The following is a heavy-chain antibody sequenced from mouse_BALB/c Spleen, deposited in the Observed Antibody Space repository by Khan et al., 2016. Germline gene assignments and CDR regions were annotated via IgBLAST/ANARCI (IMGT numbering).Heavy chain of an antibody. CDR1: GYSITSDYV. V-gene: IGHV3-2*02. CDR3: ARYLLAPMDY. D-gene: IGHD1-1*01. Sequence: EVQLQESGPGLVKPSQSLSLTCAVTGYSITSDYVWNWIRQFPGNKLEWMGYISHSGGTSYNPSLKSRISIIRDTSKNQFFLQFNSVTTEDTATYCCARYLLAPMDYWGQGTSVTVSS. J-gene: IGHJ4*01. CDR2: ISHSGGT.